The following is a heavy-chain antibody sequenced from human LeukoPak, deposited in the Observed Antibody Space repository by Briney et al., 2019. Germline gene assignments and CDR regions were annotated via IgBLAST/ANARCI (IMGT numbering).Heavy chain of an antibody. V-gene: IGHV4-34*01. Sequence: SETLSLTCAVYGGSFSGYYWSWIRQPPGKGLEWIGEINHSGSTNYNPSLKSRVTISVDTSKNQFSLKLSSVTAADTAVYYCARLGYYDFWSGYSDYWGQGTLVTDSS. D-gene: IGHD3-3*01. CDR1: GGSFSGYY. J-gene: IGHJ4*02. CDR2: INHSGST. CDR3: ARLGYYDFWSGYSDY.